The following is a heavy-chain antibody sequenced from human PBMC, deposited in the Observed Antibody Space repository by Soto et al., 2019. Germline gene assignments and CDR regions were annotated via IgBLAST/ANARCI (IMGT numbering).Heavy chain of an antibody. CDR2: IKSKTDGGTT. V-gene: IGHV3-15*01. CDR3: RGSYYDILTGYYRAWFDP. D-gene: IGHD3-9*01. Sequence: ESGGGLVKPGGSLRLSCAASGFTFSNAWMSWVRQAPGKGLEWVGRIKSKTDGGTTDYAAPVKGRFTISRDDSKNTLYLQMNSLKTEDTAVYYCRGSYYDILTGYYRAWFDPWGQGTLVTVSS. CDR1: GFTFSNAW. J-gene: IGHJ5*02.